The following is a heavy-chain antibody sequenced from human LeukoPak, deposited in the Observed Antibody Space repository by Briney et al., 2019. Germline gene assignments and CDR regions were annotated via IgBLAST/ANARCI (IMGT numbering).Heavy chain of an antibody. D-gene: IGHD2-2*01. V-gene: IGHV3-21*01. CDR3: ARVSEGGCSSTSCYLYYYYYGMDV. CDR2: ISSSSSYI. Sequence: GGSLRLSCAASGFTFSSYSMNWVRQAPGKGLEWVSSISSSSSYIYYADSVKGRFTISRDNAKNPLYLQMNSLRAEDTAVYYCARVSEGGCSSTSCYLYYYYYGMDVWGQGTTVTVSS. J-gene: IGHJ6*02. CDR1: GFTFSSYS.